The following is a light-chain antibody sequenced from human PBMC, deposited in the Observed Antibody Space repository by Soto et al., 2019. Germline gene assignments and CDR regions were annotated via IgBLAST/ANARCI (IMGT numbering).Light chain of an antibody. CDR2: DAS. CDR3: QHSSSDLIT. J-gene: IGKJ5*01. Sequence: DIQVTQSPGSLSSSLGGTVSITCRASQGISIYLKWFQQKPGKAPELLIYDASNLQTGVPSRFSGSGSGTDFTLIIDRLQSDDFATYYCQHSSSDLITFGQGTRLEIK. CDR1: QGISIY. V-gene: IGKV1-39*01.